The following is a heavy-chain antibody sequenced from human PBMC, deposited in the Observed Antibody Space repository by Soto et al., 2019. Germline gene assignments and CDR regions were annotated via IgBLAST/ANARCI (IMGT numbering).Heavy chain of an antibody. J-gene: IGHJ4*02. CDR1: GYTFSSYG. CDR2: ISAENGNT. V-gene: IGHV1-18*01. CDR3: ARDAPPFLEWLLLAY. D-gene: IGHD3-3*02. Sequence: ASVKVSCKASGYTFSSYGITWVRQASVQGLEWMGWISAENGNTKYAQKLQGRLTMTTDTSTRTGYMELRSMRSDDTAVYYCARDAPPFLEWLLLAYWGQGSLVTLAS.